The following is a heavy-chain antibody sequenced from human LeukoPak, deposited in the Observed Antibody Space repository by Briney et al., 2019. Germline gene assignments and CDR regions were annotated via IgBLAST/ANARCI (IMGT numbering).Heavy chain of an antibody. D-gene: IGHD3-16*01. CDR3: ARGGDVRSLDY. Sequence: GASVKVSCKASGYTFINYDITWVRQAPGQGLEWMAWIGVYNGNTIYAQKLQDRVTLTTDTSTSTAYMELRSLRSDDTALYYCARGGDVRSLDYWGQGTLVTVSS. CDR1: GYTFINYD. J-gene: IGHJ4*02. V-gene: IGHV1-18*04. CDR2: IGVYNGNT.